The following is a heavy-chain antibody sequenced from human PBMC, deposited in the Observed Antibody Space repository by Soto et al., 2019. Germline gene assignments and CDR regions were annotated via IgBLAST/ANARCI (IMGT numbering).Heavy chain of an antibody. CDR1: GGSFSGYY. J-gene: IGHJ4*02. Sequence: QVQLQQWGAGLLKPSETLSLTCAVYGGSFSGYYWSWIRQPPGKGLEWIGEINHSGSTNYNPSLKSRVPISVDTSKNQFSLKLSSVTAADTAVYYCARAYITMVRGVLGYWGQGTLVTVSS. D-gene: IGHD3-10*01. CDR3: ARAYITMVRGVLGY. V-gene: IGHV4-34*01. CDR2: INHSGST.